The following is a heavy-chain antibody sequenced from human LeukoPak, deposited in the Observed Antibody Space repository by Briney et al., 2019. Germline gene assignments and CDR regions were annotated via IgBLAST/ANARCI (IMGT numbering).Heavy chain of an antibody. CDR3: ARNILTGSHYYYYYMDV. Sequence: PSETLSLTCTVSGGSISSGSYYWSWIRQPAGKGLEWIGRIYTSGSTNYNPSLKSRVTISVDTSKNQFSLKLSSVTAADTAVYYCARNILTGSHYYYYYMDVWGKGTTVTISS. V-gene: IGHV4-61*02. CDR2: IYTSGST. J-gene: IGHJ6*03. CDR1: GGSISSGSYY. D-gene: IGHD3-9*01.